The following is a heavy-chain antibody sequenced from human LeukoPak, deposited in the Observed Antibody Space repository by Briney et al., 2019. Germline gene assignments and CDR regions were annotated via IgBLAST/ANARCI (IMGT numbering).Heavy chain of an antibody. V-gene: IGHV3-7*01. J-gene: IGHJ4*02. Sequence: GGSLRLSCAASGFTFSSYWMSWVRQAPGKGLEWVANIKQDGSEKYYVDSVKGRFTISRDNAKNSLYLQMNSLRAADTAVYYCARPTMVRGVIIDQFDYWGQGTLVTVSS. D-gene: IGHD3-10*01. CDR1: GFTFSSYW. CDR2: IKQDGSEK. CDR3: ARPTMVRGVIIDQFDY.